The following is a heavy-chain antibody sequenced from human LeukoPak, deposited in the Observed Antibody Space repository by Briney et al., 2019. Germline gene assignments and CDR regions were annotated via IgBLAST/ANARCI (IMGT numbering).Heavy chain of an antibody. J-gene: IGHJ4*02. Sequence: SETLSLTCTVSGGSISSYYWSWIRQPPGKGLEWIGYIYYSGSTYYNPSLKSRVTISVDRSKNQFSLKLSSVTAADTAVYYCARAGGRYCSSTSCAGGVDYWGQGTLVTVSS. CDR2: IYYSGST. CDR1: GGSISSYY. V-gene: IGHV4-59*12. D-gene: IGHD2-2*01. CDR3: ARAGGRYCSSTSCAGGVDY.